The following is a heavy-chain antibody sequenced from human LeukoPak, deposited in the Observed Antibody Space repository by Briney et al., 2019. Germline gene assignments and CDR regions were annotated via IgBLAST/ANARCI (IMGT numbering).Heavy chain of an antibody. CDR2: ISSSSSYI. D-gene: IGHD3-22*01. Sequence: GGSLRLSCAASGFTFSSYSVNWVRQAPGKGLEWVSSISSSSSYIYYADSVKGRFTISRDNAKNSLYLQMNSLRAEDTAVYYCARGTRLGYDSSGYLVDYWGQGTLVTVSS. J-gene: IGHJ4*02. CDR3: ARGTRLGYDSSGYLVDY. V-gene: IGHV3-21*01. CDR1: GFTFSSYS.